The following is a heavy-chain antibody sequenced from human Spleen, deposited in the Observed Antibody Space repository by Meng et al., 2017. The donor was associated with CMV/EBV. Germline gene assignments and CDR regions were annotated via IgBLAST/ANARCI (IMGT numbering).Heavy chain of an antibody. CDR2: INYSGST. CDR3: ARAPSTSEKINFDY. D-gene: IGHD2-2*01. CDR1: GAAINSGGND. Sequence: GAAINSGGNDWSWIRQHPGRGLEWIGYINYSGSTYYNPPLKTGVAISFGTSKNQFSLRLGSVTAADTAVYYCARAPSTSEKINFDYWGQGTLVTVSS. J-gene: IGHJ4*02. V-gene: IGHV4-31*02.